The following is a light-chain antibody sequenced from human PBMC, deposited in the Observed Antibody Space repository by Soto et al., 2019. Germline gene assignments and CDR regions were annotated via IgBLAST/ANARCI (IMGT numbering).Light chain of an antibody. CDR2: YNN. V-gene: IGLV1-44*01. J-gene: IGLJ7*01. CDR3: AAWDDSLNGHAV. Sequence: QSVLTQPPSASGTPGQRVTISCSGGNSNIGSNTVIWYQHRPGTAPKLLIYYNNQRPSGVPDRLSGSKSGTSASLAISGLQSEDEADYYCAAWDDSLNGHAVFGGGTQLTVL. CDR1: NSNIGSNT.